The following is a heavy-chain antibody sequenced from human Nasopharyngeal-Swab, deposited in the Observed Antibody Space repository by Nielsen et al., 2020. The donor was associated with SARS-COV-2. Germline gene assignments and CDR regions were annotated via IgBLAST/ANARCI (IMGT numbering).Heavy chain of an antibody. CDR2: ISYDGSNK. Sequence: GESLKISCAASGFTFSSYGMHWVRQAPGKGLEWVAVISYDGSNKYYADSVKGRFTISRDNSKNTLYLQMYSLRAEDTAVYYCAKDLGGSGSPVYYYYYGMDVWGQGTTVTVSS. CDR1: GFTFSSYG. CDR3: AKDLGGSGSPVYYYYYGMDV. J-gene: IGHJ6*02. D-gene: IGHD3-10*01. V-gene: IGHV3-30*18.